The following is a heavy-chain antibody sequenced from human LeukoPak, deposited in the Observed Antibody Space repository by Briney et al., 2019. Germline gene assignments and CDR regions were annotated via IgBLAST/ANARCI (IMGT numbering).Heavy chain of an antibody. V-gene: IGHV3-7*03. CDR2: IKQHGTEE. Sequence: GGCLRLSCAASGLTFSSYWMNWVRQAPGKGLECRTIIKQHGTEEHYVDSVKGRVTISRDNAKDSVYLQMNSLRSEDTALDYCAGGTGWLIDYWGQGALVTVSS. D-gene: IGHD6-19*01. J-gene: IGHJ4*02. CDR3: AGGTGWLIDY. CDR1: GLTFSSYW.